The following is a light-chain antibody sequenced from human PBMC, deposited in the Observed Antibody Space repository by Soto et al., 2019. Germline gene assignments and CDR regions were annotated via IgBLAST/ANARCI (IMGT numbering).Light chain of an antibody. J-gene: IGLJ1*01. CDR1: SSDVVGYNY. Sequence: QSVRTQVASGSGSPGRSITISCTETSSDVVGYNYVSWYQQLPGKAPKLMIYDLSNRPSGVSNRFSGSKSGNTASLTISGLQAEDEADYYCRSYTSSSTYAFGPGTKVPV. CDR3: RSYTSSSTYA. CDR2: DLS. V-gene: IGLV2-14*01.